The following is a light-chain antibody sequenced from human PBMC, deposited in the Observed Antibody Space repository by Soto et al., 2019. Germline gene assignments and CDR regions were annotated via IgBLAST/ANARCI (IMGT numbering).Light chain of an antibody. V-gene: IGLV4-69*01. CDR3: QAWDTDIAWV. CDR2: IHDDGSH. J-gene: IGLJ3*02. CDR1: SGHNSHA. Sequence: QLVLTQSPSASASLGASARLPCPLSSGHNSHAIAWHQQQPGKGPRYLLKIHDDGSHIKGDEIPDRFSGSNSGADFYLTISTVQSDDEADYYCQAWDTDIAWVFGGGTKVTVL.